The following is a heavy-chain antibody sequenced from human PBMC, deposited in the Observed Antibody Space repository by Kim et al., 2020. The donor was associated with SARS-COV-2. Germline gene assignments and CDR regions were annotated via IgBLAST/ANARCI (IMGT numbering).Heavy chain of an antibody. Sequence: GGSLRLSCAASGFTFGNYNMNWVRQAPGKGLEWVSFISRSGTYINYADSVKGRFTISRDNAENSLSLQMNSLRAEDTAVYYCARDWANGGSYQFDYWGQGTLVTVSS. CDR1: GFTFGNYN. D-gene: IGHD1-26*01. V-gene: IGHV3-21*01. CDR3: ARDWANGGSYQFDY. J-gene: IGHJ4*02. CDR2: ISRSGTYI.